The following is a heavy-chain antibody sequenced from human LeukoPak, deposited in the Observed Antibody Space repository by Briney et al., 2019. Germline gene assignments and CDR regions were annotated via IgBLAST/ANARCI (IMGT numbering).Heavy chain of an antibody. J-gene: IGHJ4*02. CDR3: ARGKWLLPTPFDY. D-gene: IGHD3-22*01. V-gene: IGHV4-34*01. Sequence: SETLSLTCAVYGGSFSGYYWGWIRQPPGKGLEWIGEINHSGSTNYNPSLKSRVTISVDTSKNQFSLKLSSVTAADTAVYYCARGKWLLPTPFDYWGQGTLVTVSS. CDR1: GGSFSGYY. CDR2: INHSGST.